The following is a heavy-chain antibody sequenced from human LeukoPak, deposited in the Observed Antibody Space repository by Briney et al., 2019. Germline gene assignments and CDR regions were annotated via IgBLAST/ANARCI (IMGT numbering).Heavy chain of an antibody. CDR2: INHSGST. D-gene: IGHD2-2*01. V-gene: IGHV4-34*01. Sequence: PSETLSLTCAVYGGSFSGYYWSWICQPPGKGLEWIGEINHSGSTNYNPSLKSRVTISVDTSKNQFSLKLSSVTAADTAVYYCARTTLVKYSTSLYYYYYMDVWGKGTTVTVSS. CDR1: GGSFSGYY. CDR3: ARTTLVKYSTSLYYYYYMDV. J-gene: IGHJ6*03.